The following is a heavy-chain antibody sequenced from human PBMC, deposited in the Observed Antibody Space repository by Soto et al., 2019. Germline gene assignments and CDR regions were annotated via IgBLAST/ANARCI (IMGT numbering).Heavy chain of an antibody. V-gene: IGHV1-18*01. D-gene: IGHD2-8*02. Sequence: ASVKVSCKASSFIFTSYGINWVRQAPGQGLEWMGWISGYNGNTKYGQKFQDRVTLTADTSTATAFMEVRSLRGDDSAVYYCATSGGHRFGMDVWGQGTTVTVSS. CDR2: ISGYNGNT. CDR1: SFIFTSYG. J-gene: IGHJ6*02. CDR3: ATSGGHRFGMDV.